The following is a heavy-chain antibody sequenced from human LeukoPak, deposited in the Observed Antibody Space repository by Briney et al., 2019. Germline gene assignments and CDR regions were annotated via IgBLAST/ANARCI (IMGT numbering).Heavy chain of an antibody. CDR1: GFTVSSNY. V-gene: IGHV3-23*01. Sequence: PGGSLRLSCVVSGFTVSSNYMSWVRQAPGKGLEWVSAISGSGGSTYYADSVKGRFTISRDNSKNTLYLQMNSLRAEDTAVYYCATGGYCSSTSCYTAAFDIWGQGTMVTVSS. CDR2: ISGSGGST. D-gene: IGHD2-2*02. CDR3: ATGGYCSSTSCYTAAFDI. J-gene: IGHJ3*02.